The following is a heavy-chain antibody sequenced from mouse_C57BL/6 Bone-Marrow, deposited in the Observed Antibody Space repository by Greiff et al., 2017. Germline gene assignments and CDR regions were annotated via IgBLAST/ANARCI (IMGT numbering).Heavy chain of an antibody. V-gene: IGHV7-3*01. CDR1: GFTFTDYY. CDR2: LRNKANGYTT. D-gene: IGHD2-4*01. Sequence: EVHLVESGGGLVQPGGSLSLSCAASGFTFTDYYMSWVRQPPGKALEWLGFLRNKANGYTTEYSASVKGRFTISRDNSQSILYLQMNALIAEDSATYYCARYNDDYGPYYFDYWGQGTTLTVSS. J-gene: IGHJ2*01. CDR3: ARYNDDYGPYYFDY.